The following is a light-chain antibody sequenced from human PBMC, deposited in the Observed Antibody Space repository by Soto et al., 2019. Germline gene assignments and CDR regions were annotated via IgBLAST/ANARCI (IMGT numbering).Light chain of an antibody. CDR3: QQSYSTRQST. V-gene: IGKV1-39*01. J-gene: IGKJ2*02. CDR1: QSISSY. CDR2: AAS. Sequence: DIQMTQSPSSLSASVGDRVTITCRASQSISSYLNWYQQKPGKAPKLLIYAASSLQSGVPSRFSGSGSGTDFTLTISSLQPEDFATYNCQQSYSTRQSTFGQGTKLEIK.